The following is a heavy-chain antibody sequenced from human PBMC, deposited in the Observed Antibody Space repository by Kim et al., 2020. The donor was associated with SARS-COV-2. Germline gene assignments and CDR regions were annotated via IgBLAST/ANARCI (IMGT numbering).Heavy chain of an antibody. Sequence: SETLSLTCTVSGGSISSGGYYWSWIRQHPGKGLEWIGYIYYSGSTYYNPSLKSRVTISVDTSKNQFPLKLSSVTAADTAVYYCARDRPRGGYHWYFDLWGRGTLVTVSS. J-gene: IGHJ2*01. CDR2: IYYSGST. V-gene: IGHV4-31*03. CDR1: GGSISSGGYY. CDR3: ARDRPRGGYHWYFDL. D-gene: IGHD3-22*01.